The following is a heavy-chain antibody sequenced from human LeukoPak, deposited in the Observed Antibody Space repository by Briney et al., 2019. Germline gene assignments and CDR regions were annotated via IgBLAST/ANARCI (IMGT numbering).Heavy chain of an antibody. D-gene: IGHD4-11*01. Sequence: SETLSLTCAVYGGSFSGYYWSWIRQPPGKGLEWIGEINHSGSTNYNPSLKSRVTISVDTSKNQFSLKLSSVTAADTAVYYCARDVTTSYYFDYWGQGTLVTVSS. J-gene: IGHJ4*02. CDR3: ARDVTTSYYFDY. CDR1: GGSFSGYY. CDR2: INHSGST. V-gene: IGHV4-34*01.